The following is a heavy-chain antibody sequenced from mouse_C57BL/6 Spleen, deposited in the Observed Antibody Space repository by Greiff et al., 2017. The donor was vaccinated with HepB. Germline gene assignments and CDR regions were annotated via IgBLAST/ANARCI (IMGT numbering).Heavy chain of an antibody. CDR3: ASHYYGSRGWFAY. V-gene: IGHV2-2*01. Sequence: QVQLQQSGPGLVQPSQSLSITCTVSGFSLTSYGVHWVRQSPGKGLEWLGVIWSGGSTDYNAAFISRLSISKDNSKSQVFFKMNSLQADDTAIYYCASHYYGSRGWFAYWGQGTLVTVSA. CDR2: IWSGGST. CDR1: GFSLTSYG. D-gene: IGHD1-1*01. J-gene: IGHJ3*01.